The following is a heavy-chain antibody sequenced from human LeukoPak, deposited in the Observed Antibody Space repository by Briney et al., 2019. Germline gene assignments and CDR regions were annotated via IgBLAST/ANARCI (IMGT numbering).Heavy chain of an antibody. Sequence: PSDTLSLTCAVYGGSFSGYYWSWIRQPPGKGLEWIGEINHSGSTNYNPSLKSRVTISVDTSKNQFSLKLSSVTAADTAVYYCARESRTIGYEFWGQGTLVTVSS. D-gene: IGHD2-15*01. CDR2: INHSGST. J-gene: IGHJ4*02. CDR3: ARESRTIGYEF. V-gene: IGHV4-34*01. CDR1: GGSFSGYY.